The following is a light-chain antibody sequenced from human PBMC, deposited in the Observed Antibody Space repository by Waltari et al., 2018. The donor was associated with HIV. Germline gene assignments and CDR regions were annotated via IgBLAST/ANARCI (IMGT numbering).Light chain of an antibody. Sequence: QSALTQPAPVSGSPGQSITISCTGTSSAVGGYNYVSWYQQHPGKAPKLLIYDVSNRPSGVSNRFSGSKSGNTASLTISGLQAEDEADYYCSSYTSSSPYAFGTGTKVTVL. CDR1: SSAVGGYNY. CDR2: DVS. CDR3: SSYTSSSPYA. V-gene: IGLV2-14*03. J-gene: IGLJ1*01.